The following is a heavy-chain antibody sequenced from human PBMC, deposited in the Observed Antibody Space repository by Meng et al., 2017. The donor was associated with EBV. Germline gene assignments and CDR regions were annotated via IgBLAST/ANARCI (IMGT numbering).Heavy chain of an antibody. D-gene: IGHD1/OR15-1a*01. CDR3: VRELVGGTFDY. J-gene: IGHJ4*02. CDR1: GYTFTSYY. V-gene: IGHV1-46*01. CDR2: IIPAGGNT. Sequence: QAQLVQSGAEVKKPGALVKLSCKSSGYTFTSYYLHWVRQAPGQGLEWMGIIIPAGGNTNYAQKFRGRFTMTRDTSTSTVYMDLSILTSEDTAVYYCVRELVGGTFDYWGQGTLVTVSS.